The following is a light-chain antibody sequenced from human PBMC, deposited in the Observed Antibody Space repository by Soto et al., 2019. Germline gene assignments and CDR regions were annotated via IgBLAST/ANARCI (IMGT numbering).Light chain of an antibody. V-gene: IGKV3-20*01. Sequence: EIVLTQSPATLSSFPGDRVTLSCRASQSVSSSYLAWHQQKPGQAPRLLIYGASSRATGIPDRFTGSGSGTDFTLTISRLEPEDFAVYYCQQYETFGHGTKVDIK. CDR2: GAS. CDR1: QSVSSSY. J-gene: IGKJ1*01. CDR3: QQYET.